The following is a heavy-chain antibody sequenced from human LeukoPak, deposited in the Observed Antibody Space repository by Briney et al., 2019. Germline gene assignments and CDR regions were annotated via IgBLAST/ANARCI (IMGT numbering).Heavy chain of an antibody. Sequence: GGSLRLSCAASGFTFSSHWMSWARQAPGKGLEWVSSISGSNSYIYYADSVKGRFTISRDNAKNSLYLQMNSLRAEDTAVYYCARDLPGYNYYFDYWGQGTLVTVSS. D-gene: IGHD5-24*01. CDR2: ISGSNSYI. V-gene: IGHV3-21*01. CDR3: ARDLPGYNYYFDY. CDR1: GFTFSSHW. J-gene: IGHJ4*02.